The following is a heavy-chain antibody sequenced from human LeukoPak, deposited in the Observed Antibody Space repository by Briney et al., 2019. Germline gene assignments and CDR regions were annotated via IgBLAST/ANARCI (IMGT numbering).Heavy chain of an antibody. Sequence: GGSLRLSCAASGFSFSIYGMHWVRQAPGKGLEWVALIWDDESKKYYAESVKGRFTISRDNSKNTLYLQMNSLRVEDTAVYYCARRQGDGFDIWGQGAMVTVSS. CDR3: ARRQGDGFDI. J-gene: IGHJ3*02. V-gene: IGHV3-33*01. CDR1: GFSFSIYG. CDR2: IWDDESKK.